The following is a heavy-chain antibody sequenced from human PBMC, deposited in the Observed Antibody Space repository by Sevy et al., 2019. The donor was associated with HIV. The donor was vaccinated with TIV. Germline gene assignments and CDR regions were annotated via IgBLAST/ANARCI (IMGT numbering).Heavy chain of an antibody. V-gene: IGHV1-3*01. CDR1: GYTFTSYA. CDR2: INAGNGNT. CDR3: ARDWGSSSRWFDP. D-gene: IGHD6-6*01. J-gene: IGHJ5*02. Sequence: ASVKVSCKASGYTFTSYAMHWVRQAPGQRLEWMGWINAGNGNTKYSQKLQGRVTITRDTSASTAYMELSSLRSEDTAVYYCARDWGSSSRWFDPWGQGTLVTVSS.